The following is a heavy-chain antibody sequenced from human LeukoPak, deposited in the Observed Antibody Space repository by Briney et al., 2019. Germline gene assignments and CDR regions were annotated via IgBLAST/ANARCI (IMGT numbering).Heavy chain of an antibody. CDR1: GFTFSSYA. V-gene: IGHV3-30-3*01. D-gene: IGHD5-24*01. Sequence: GRSLRLSCAASGFTFSSYAMHWVRQAPGKGLEWVAVISYDGSNKYYADSVKGRFTISRDNSKNTLYLQMNSLRAEDTAVNYCAREMATTYYFDYWGQGTLVTVSS. J-gene: IGHJ4*02. CDR2: ISYDGSNK. CDR3: AREMATTYYFDY.